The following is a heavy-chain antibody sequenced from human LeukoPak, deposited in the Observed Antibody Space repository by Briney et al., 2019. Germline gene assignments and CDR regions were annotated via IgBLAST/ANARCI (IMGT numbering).Heavy chain of an antibody. Sequence: PGGSLRLSCAASGFTFSSYGMHWVRQAPGKGLEWVAFIRYDGSNKYYADSVKGRFTISRDNSKNTLYLQMNSLRAEDTTVYYCAKDRSQLTAVAGTYTDYWGQGTLVTVSS. CDR2: IRYDGSNK. V-gene: IGHV3-30*02. D-gene: IGHD6-19*01. J-gene: IGHJ4*02. CDR1: GFTFSSYG. CDR3: AKDRSQLTAVAGTYTDY.